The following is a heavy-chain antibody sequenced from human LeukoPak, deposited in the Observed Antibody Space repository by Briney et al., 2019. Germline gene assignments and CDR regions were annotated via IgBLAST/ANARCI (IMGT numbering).Heavy chain of an antibody. V-gene: IGHV1-69*01. D-gene: IGHD3-16*02. Sequence: SVKVSCKASGGTFSSYAISWVRQAPGQGLEWMGGIIPIFGTANYAQKFQGRVTITADESTSTAYMELSSRRSEDTAVYYCASAGRYRGPVDYWGQGTLVTVSS. CDR2: IIPIFGTA. CDR1: GGTFSSYA. CDR3: ASAGRYRGPVDY. J-gene: IGHJ4*02.